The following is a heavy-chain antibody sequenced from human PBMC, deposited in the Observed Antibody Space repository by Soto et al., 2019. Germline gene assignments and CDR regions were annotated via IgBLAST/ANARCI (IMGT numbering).Heavy chain of an antibody. V-gene: IGHV1-2*02. J-gene: IGHJ6*02. CDR2: LKSDNGGA. D-gene: IGHD3-10*01. CDR1: GYSFTGHY. CDR3: TRDLCPLGSGSPCPTYGLDV. Sequence: QVQLVQSGAEVKPPGASVQVSCEASGYSFTGHYMHWVRQVSGKRLEYLGWLKSDNGGAYYAPKFQGRVTFTKETSTTPAYMALSGPRSADTAVYFCTRDLCPLGSGSPCPTYGLDVWGQGTTVSVSS.